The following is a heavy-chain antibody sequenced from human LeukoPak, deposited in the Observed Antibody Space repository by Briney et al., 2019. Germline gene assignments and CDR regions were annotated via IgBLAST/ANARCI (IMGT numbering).Heavy chain of an antibody. V-gene: IGHV3-23*01. CDR3: AKDGVTIFGVVDY. CDR2: ISGSGGST. D-gene: IGHD3-3*01. J-gene: IGHJ4*02. CDR1: GFTVSSNY. Sequence: PGGSLRLSCAASGFTVSSNYMSWVRQAPGKGLEWVSAISGSGGSTYYADSVKGRFTISRDNSKNTLYLQMNSLRAEDTAVYYCAKDGVTIFGVVDYWGQGTLVTVSP.